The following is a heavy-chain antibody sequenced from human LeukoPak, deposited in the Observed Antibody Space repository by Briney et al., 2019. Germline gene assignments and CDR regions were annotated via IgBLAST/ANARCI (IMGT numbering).Heavy chain of an antibody. Sequence: GGSLRLSCAASGFTFSSYGMHWVRQAPGKGLEWVAVIWYDGSNKYYADSVKGRFTISRDNSKNTLYLQMNSLRAEDTAVYYCARGGVNWSSEDYWGQGTLVTVSS. CDR2: IWYDGSNK. CDR1: GFTFSSYG. V-gene: IGHV3-33*01. CDR3: ARGGVNWSSEDY. J-gene: IGHJ4*02. D-gene: IGHD6-19*01.